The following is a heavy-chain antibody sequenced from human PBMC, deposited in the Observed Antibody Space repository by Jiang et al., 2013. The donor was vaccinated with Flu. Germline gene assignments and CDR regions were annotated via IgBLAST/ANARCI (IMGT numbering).Heavy chain of an antibody. CDR1: GFIFSSYA. Sequence: VQLLESGGGSVQPGGSLRLSCAASGFIFSSYAMSWVRQAPGKGLEWVSGISGNGGNTYYADSVKGRFTISRDNSENTLFLQMNSLRAEDTAVYYCAKDREITMMVVVITTTYFDYWGQGTLVTVSS. J-gene: IGHJ4*02. CDR2: ISGNGGNT. CDR3: AKDREITMMVVVITTTYFDY. V-gene: IGHV3-23*01. D-gene: IGHD3-22*01.